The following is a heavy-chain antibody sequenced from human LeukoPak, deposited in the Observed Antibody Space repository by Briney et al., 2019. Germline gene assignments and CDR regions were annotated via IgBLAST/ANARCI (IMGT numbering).Heavy chain of an antibody. CDR2: IIPILGIA. J-gene: IGHJ3*02. V-gene: IGHV1-69*04. CDR1: GGTFSSYA. CDR3: ARGGNCSSTSCYASRAFDI. D-gene: IGHD2-2*01. Sequence: ASVKVSCKASGGTFSSYAISWVRQAPGQGLEWMGRIIPILGIANYAQKFQGRVTITADKSTSTAYMELSSLRSEDTAVYYCARGGNCSSTSCYASRAFDIWGQGIMVTVSS.